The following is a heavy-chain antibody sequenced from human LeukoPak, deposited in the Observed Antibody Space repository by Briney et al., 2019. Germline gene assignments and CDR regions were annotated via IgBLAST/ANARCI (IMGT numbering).Heavy chain of an antibody. CDR3: ARQEEGNFDY. CDR2: IYYSGST. V-gene: IGHV4-39*01. J-gene: IGHJ4*02. CDR1: GGSISSSSYY. Sequence: SETLSLTCTVSGGSISSSSYYWGWIRQPPGTGLEWIGSIYYSGSTYYNPSLKSRVTISVDASKNQFSLKLSSVTAADTAVYYCARQEEGNFDYWGQGTLVTVSS.